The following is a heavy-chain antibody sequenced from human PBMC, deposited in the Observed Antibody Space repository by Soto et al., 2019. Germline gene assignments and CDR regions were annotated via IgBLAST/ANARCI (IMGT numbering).Heavy chain of an antibody. CDR3: AREGAHYAPFDL. Sequence: QAQLVQSGAEVKQPGASVRVSCKASGYTFTDFALHWVRQAPGQGLEWMGWINVGNGNTGYSRKFQGRVTNYRDMSATTAYIEVTSLTSEDTAIYYCAREGAHYAPFDLWGQGTLVTVSS. J-gene: IGHJ4*02. CDR2: INVGNGNT. D-gene: IGHD3-16*01. CDR1: GYTFTDFA. V-gene: IGHV1-3*01.